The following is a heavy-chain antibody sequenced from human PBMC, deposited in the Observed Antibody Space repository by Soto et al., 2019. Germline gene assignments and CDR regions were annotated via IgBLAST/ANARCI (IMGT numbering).Heavy chain of an antibody. CDR2: TYYRSKWYN. D-gene: IGHD3-22*01. V-gene: IGHV6-1*01. J-gene: IGHJ4*02. CDR3: ARERTYYYESSSYRPFDY. CDR1: GDSVSSNSAA. Sequence: SQTLSLTCAISGDSVSSNSAAWNWIRQSPSRGLEWLGRTYYRSKWYNDYAVSVKSRITINQDTSKNQFSLQLNSVTPEDTAVYYCARERTYYYESSSYRPFDYWGQGTLVTVSS.